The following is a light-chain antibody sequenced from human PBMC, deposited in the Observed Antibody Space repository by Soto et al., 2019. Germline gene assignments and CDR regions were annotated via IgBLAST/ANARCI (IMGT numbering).Light chain of an antibody. CDR3: QQYYSTPWT. CDR2: WAS. CDR1: QNVLYSSNKNY. V-gene: IGKV4-1*01. Sequence: DIVMTQSPDSLAVSLGERATINCRSSQNVLYSSNKNYLAWFQQKPGQPPKLLIYWASTRESGVPDRFSGSGSGTDFTLTISSLQAEDVAVYYCQQYYSTPWTFGQGTKVEIK. J-gene: IGKJ1*01.